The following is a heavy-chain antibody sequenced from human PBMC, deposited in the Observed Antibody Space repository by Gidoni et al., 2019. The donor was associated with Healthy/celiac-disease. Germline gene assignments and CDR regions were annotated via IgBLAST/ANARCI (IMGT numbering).Heavy chain of an antibody. V-gene: IGHV3-48*02. Sequence: EVQLVESGGGLVQPGGSLRLSCAASGFTFSSGSMNWVRQAPGKGLEWVSYISSSSSTIYYADSVKGRFTISRDNAKNSLYLQMNSLRDEDTAVYYCARDELGYYYDSSGYDAFDIWGQGTMVTVSS. CDR2: ISSSSSTI. CDR1: GFTFSSGS. CDR3: ARDELGYYYDSSGYDAFDI. J-gene: IGHJ3*02. D-gene: IGHD3-22*01.